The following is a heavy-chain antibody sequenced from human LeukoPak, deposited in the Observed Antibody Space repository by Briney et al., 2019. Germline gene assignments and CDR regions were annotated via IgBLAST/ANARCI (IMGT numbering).Heavy chain of an antibody. D-gene: IGHD3-3*01. Sequence: PGGSLRLSCAASGFTFSSYAMSWVRQAPGKRLEWVSAISGSGGSTYYADSVKGRFTISRDNSKNTLYLQMNSLRAEDTAVYYCEKSGRLRFLEWLPLLFDYWGQGTLVTVSS. CDR2: ISGSGGST. J-gene: IGHJ4*02. V-gene: IGHV3-23*01. CDR3: EKSGRLRFLEWLPLLFDY. CDR1: GFTFSSYA.